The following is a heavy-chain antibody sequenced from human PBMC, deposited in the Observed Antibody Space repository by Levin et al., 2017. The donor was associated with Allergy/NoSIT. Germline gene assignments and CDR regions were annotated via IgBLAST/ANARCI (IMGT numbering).Heavy chain of an antibody. Sequence: SVKVSCKASGGTFSSYAISWVRQAPGQGLEWMGRIIPILGIANYAQKFQGRVTITADKSTSTAYMELSSLRSEDTAVYYCASERGAKGYCSSTSCYAGNWFDPWGQGTLVTVSS. CDR1: GGTFSSYA. CDR3: ASERGAKGYCSSTSCYAGNWFDP. D-gene: IGHD2-2*01. J-gene: IGHJ5*02. CDR2: IIPILGIA. V-gene: IGHV1-69*04.